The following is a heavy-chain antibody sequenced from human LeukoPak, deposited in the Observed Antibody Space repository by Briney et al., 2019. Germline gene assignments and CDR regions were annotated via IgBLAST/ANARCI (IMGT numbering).Heavy chain of an antibody. CDR1: GGSISSYY. D-gene: IGHD6-19*01. CDR3: ARRAQTVAGTGSLDY. Sequence: SETLSLTCTVSGGSISSYYWSWIRQPPGKGLEWIGEINHSGSTNYNPSLKSRVTISVDTSKNQISLKLSSVTAADTAVYYCARRAQTVAGTGSLDYWGQGTLVTVSS. V-gene: IGHV4-34*01. J-gene: IGHJ4*02. CDR2: INHSGST.